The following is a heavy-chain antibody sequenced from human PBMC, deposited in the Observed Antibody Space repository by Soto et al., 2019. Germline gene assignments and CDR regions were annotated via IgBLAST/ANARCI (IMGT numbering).Heavy chain of an antibody. CDR2: TSAYSGNT. CDR1: GYTFTTYG. J-gene: IGHJ4*01. V-gene: IGHV1-18*04. CDR3: ARVGKAGDYGYYGRYYFDY. Sequence: QVQLVLSGAEVKKPGASVKVSCKASGYTFTTYGITWVRQAPGQGLELLGWTSAYSGNTNYEQKHQGTRPVTTDTSTNPAYMDLRIQRSDDTAVYYCARVGKAGDYGYYGRYYFDYWGHGTLVTVSS. D-gene: IGHD4-17*01.